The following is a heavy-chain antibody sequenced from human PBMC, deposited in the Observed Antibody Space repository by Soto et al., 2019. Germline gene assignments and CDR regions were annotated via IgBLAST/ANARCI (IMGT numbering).Heavy chain of an antibody. J-gene: IGHJ6*03. CDR2: IGTAGDT. D-gene: IGHD3-10*01. Sequence: GGSLRLSCAASGFTFSSYDMHWVRQATGKGLEWVSAIGTAGDTYYPGSVKGRFTISRENAKNSLYLQMNSLRVGDTAVYYCARGHHVRITMVRGPGHMDVWGKGTTVTVSS. CDR1: GFTFSSYD. V-gene: IGHV3-13*01. CDR3: ARGHHVRITMVRGPGHMDV.